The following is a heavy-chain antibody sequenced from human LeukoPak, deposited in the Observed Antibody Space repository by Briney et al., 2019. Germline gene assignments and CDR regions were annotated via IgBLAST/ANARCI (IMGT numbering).Heavy chain of an antibody. V-gene: IGHV3-7*01. J-gene: IGHJ5*02. CDR1: GFTFSSYS. CDR2: IKPDGTEK. Sequence: GGSLRLSCAASGFTFSSYSMNWVRQAPGKGLEWVANIKPDGTEKNYVDSVKGRFIISRDNAKNSLYLQMNSLGAEDTAVYYCASYHFVATFDPWGQGTLVTVSS. D-gene: IGHD3-3*01. CDR3: ASYHFVATFDP.